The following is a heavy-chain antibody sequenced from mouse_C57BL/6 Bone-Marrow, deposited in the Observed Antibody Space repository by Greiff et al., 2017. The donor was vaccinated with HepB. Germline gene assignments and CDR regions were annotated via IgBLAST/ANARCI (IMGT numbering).Heavy chain of an antibody. V-gene: IGHV1-19*01. CDR2: INPYNGGT. CDR3: ARRGDYDKGYFDY. J-gene: IGHJ2*01. CDR1: GYTFTDYY. Sequence: EVQLQQSGPVLVKPGASVKMSCKASGYTFTDYYMNWVKQSHGKSLEWIGVINPYNGGTSYNQKFKGKATLTVDKSSSTAYMELNSLTSEDSAVYYCARRGDYDKGYFDYWGQGTTLTVSS. D-gene: IGHD2-4*01.